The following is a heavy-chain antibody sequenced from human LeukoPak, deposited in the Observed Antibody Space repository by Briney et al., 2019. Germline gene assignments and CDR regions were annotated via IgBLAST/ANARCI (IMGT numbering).Heavy chain of an antibody. J-gene: IGHJ4*02. D-gene: IGHD6-19*01. CDR3: ARDRGSSGWYEFDS. CDR1: GFTSSSYW. CDR2: IKQDGSEK. V-gene: IGHV3-7*01. Sequence: GGSLRLSCAASGFTSSSYWMSWVRQVPGKGLEWVANIKQDGSEKYYVDSVKGRFTISRDNAKNSLYLQMNSLRAEDTAVYYCARDRGSSGWYEFDSWGQGTLVTVSS.